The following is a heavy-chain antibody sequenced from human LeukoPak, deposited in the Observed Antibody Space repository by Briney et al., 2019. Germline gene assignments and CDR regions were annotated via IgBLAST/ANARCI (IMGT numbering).Heavy chain of an antibody. D-gene: IGHD6-19*01. CDR3: ARLYSSGLAPPFGAFDI. CDR2: ISGSGNST. CDR1: GFTFSNYA. Sequence: PGGSLRLSCAASGFTFSNYAMSWVRQAPGKGLEWVSAISGSGNSTYYADSVKGRFTISRDNSKNTLYLQMNSLRAEDTAVYYCARLYSSGLAPPFGAFDIWGQGTMVTVSS. J-gene: IGHJ3*02. V-gene: IGHV3-23*01.